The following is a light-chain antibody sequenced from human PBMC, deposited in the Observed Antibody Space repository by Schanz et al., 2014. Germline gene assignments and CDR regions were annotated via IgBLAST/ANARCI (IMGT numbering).Light chain of an antibody. CDR2: GAS. V-gene: IGKV3-20*01. CDR1: QSVSSN. Sequence: EIVLTQSPGTLSVSPGERATLSCRASQSVSSNLAWYQQKPGQAPRLLIYGASTRATGIPARFSGSGSGTEFTLIISTLEPEDFAVYYCQQYGSSPWTFGQGTKVEVK. J-gene: IGKJ1*01. CDR3: QQYGSSPWT.